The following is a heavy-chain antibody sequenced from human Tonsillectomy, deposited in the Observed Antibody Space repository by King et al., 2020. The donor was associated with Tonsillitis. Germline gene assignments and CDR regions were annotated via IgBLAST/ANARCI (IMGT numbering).Heavy chain of an antibody. Sequence: QLVQSGGGVVQPGRSLRLSCAASGFTFSSYAMHWVRQAPSKGLEWVAVISYDGSNKYYADSVKGRFTISRDNSKNTLYLQMNSLRAEDTAVYYCARDSSGWHRGWFDPWGQGTLVTVSS. CDR2: ISYDGSNK. CDR3: ARDSSGWHRGWFDP. V-gene: IGHV3-30-3*01. CDR1: GFTFSSYA. D-gene: IGHD6-19*01. J-gene: IGHJ5*02.